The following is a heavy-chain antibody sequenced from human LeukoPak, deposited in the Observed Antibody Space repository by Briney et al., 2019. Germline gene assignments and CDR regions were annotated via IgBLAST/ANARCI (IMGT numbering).Heavy chain of an antibody. CDR2: ISGSGGST. CDR3: AKDLLTYYGSGGDAFDI. J-gene: IGHJ3*02. CDR1: GFTFSSYA. D-gene: IGHD3-10*01. Sequence: GGSLRLSCAASGFTFSSYAMSWVRQAPGKGLEWVSAISGSGGSTYYADSVKGRFTISRDNSKNTLYLLMNSLRAEDTAVYYCAKDLLTYYGSGGDAFDIWGQGTMVTVSS. V-gene: IGHV3-23*01.